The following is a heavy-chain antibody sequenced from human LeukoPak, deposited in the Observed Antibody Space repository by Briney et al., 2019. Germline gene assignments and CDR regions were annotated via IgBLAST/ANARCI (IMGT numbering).Heavy chain of an antibody. D-gene: IGHD5-12*01. V-gene: IGHV1-3*01. CDR1: GYTFTSYA. CDR2: INAGNGNT. J-gene: IGHJ4*02. CDR3: ARTLYPRGYSGYDLRYYFDY. Sequence: GASVKVSCKASGYTFTSYAMHWVRQAPGQRLEWVGWINAGNGNTKYSQKFQGRVTITRDTSASTAYMELSSLRSEDTAVYYCARTLYPRGYSGYDLRYYFDYWGQGTLVTVSS.